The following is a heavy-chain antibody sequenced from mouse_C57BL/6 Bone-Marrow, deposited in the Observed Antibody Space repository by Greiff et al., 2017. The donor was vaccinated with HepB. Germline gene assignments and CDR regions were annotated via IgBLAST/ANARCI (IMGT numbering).Heavy chain of an antibody. CDR3: AREGLRFAY. V-gene: IGHV1-81*01. CDR2: IYPRSGNT. J-gene: IGHJ3*01. CDR1: GYTFTSYG. Sequence: VMLVESGAELARPGASVKLSCKASGYTFTSYGISWVKQRTGQGLEWIGEIYPRSGNTYYNEKFKGKATLTADKSSSTAYMELRSLTSEDSAVYFCAREGLRFAYWGQGTLVTVSA.